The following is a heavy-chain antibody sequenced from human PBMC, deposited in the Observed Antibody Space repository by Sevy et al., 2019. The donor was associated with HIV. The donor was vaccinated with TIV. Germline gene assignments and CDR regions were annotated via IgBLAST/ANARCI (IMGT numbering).Heavy chain of an antibody. J-gene: IGHJ6*02. V-gene: IGHV3-30*02. Sequence: GGSLRLSCAASGFSLTTSDMHWVRQAPGKGLEWVAYARNDGSNKYYADSVRDRFTISRDSPKNTIYLQMNSLRDEDTAIYYCARGRKTTEEWLEELDYYYGLDVWGQGTTVTVSS. CDR2: ARNDGSNK. D-gene: IGHD2-8*01. CDR1: GFSLTTSD. CDR3: ARGRKTTEEWLEELDYYYGLDV.